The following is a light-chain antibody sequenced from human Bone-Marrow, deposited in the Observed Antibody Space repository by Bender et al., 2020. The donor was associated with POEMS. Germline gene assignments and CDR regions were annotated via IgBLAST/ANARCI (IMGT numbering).Light chain of an antibody. Sequence: QSVLTQPPSASGTPGQRVTISCSGGSSNIGSNYVYWYQQLPRTAPKLLIYMNTQRPSGVPDRFSGSKSGSTASLTISGLQAEDEADYFCVAWDASLNGWVFGGGTKLTVL. CDR1: SSNIGSNY. CDR2: MNT. J-gene: IGLJ3*02. CDR3: VAWDASLNGWV. V-gene: IGLV1-47*01.